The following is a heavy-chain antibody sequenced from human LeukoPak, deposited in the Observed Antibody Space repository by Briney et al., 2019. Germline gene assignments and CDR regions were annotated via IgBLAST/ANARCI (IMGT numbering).Heavy chain of an antibody. CDR3: ARDRVAAAGKPNWFDP. Sequence: GGSLRLSCAASGFTFSDYYMSWIRQAPGKGLEWVSYISSSGSTIYYADSVKGRFTISRDNAKNSLYLQMNSLRAEDTAVYYCARDRVAAAGKPNWFDPWGQGTLVTVSS. V-gene: IGHV3-11*04. J-gene: IGHJ5*02. CDR2: ISSSGSTI. D-gene: IGHD6-13*01. CDR1: GFTFSDYY.